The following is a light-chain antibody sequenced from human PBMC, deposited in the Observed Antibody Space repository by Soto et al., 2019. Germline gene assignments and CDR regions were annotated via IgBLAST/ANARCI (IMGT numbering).Light chain of an antibody. V-gene: IGKV1-39*01. CDR1: QTISNY. CDR3: QQSYSPPWT. Sequence: DIQMTQSPSSLSASIGDRVTITCRASQTISNYLNWYQQKSGKAPNVLISTASTLQSGVPPRFSGSASGADFTLTISSMQPEDFATYYCQQSYSPPWTFGQGTKVEIK. CDR2: TAS. J-gene: IGKJ1*01.